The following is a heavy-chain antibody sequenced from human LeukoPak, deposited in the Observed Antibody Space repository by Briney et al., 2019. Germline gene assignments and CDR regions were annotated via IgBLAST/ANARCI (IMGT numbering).Heavy chain of an antibody. J-gene: IGHJ4*02. CDR2: ISSSSSYI. D-gene: IGHD1-20*01. V-gene: IGHV3-21*01. CDR3: ARNPITGPDRD. Sequence: GGSLRLSCAASGFTFISYSMNWVRQAPGKGLEWVSSISSSSSYIYYADSVKGRFTISRDNAKNSLYLQVNSLRAEDTAVYYCARNPITGPDRDWGQGTLVTVSS. CDR1: GFTFISYS.